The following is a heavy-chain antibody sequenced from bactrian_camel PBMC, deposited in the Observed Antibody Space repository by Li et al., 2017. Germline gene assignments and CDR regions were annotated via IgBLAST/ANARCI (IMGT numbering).Heavy chain of an antibody. CDR1: GYTYGRYC. V-gene: IGHV3S9*01. CDR2: IDAYDST. Sequence: VQLVESGGGSVQAGGSLRLACTYSGYTYGRYCMGWFRQVPGKAREAVAQIDAYDSTNYADSVKGRFTISEDNAKSTVDLQMNNLKPDDTATYYCAASRFYLRGKWTQFNVWGQGTQ. CDR3: AASRFYLRGKWTQFNV. D-gene: IGHD1*01. J-gene: IGHJ4*01.